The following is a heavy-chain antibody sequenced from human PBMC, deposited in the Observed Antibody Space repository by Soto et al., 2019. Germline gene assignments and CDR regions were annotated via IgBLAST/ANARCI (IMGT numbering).Heavy chain of an antibody. CDR2: IYYSGST. V-gene: IGHV4-39*01. D-gene: IGHD2-15*01. CDR3: ARLISRWYHQSYFDY. Sequence: SETLSLTCTVSGGSISSSSYYWGWIRQPPGKGLEWIGSIYYSGSTYYNPSLKSRVTISVDTSKNQFSLKLSSVTAADTAVYYCARLISRWYHQSYFDYWGQGTLVTVSS. J-gene: IGHJ4*02. CDR1: GGSISSSSYY.